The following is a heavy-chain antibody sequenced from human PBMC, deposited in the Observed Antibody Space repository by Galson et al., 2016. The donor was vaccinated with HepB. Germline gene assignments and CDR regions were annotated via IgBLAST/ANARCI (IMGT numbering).Heavy chain of an antibody. J-gene: IGHJ4*02. Sequence: SVRLCCADSGFTFSSGGRRWVRQAPGKGLEWVSHITHTTYTIYYADSVKGRFTISRDNAKNSVYLQMNSLRDEDTAVYYCARDGGGGYNLDYWGQGTLVTVSS. V-gene: IGHV3-48*02. CDR2: ITHTTYTI. CDR1: GFTFSSGG. D-gene: IGHD5-24*01. CDR3: ARDGGGGYNLDY.